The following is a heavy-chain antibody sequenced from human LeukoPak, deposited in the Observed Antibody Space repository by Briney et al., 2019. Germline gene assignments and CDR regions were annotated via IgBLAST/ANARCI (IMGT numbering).Heavy chain of an antibody. CDR3: ARESGYSYVGY. D-gene: IGHD5-18*01. CDR2: IYSGGST. J-gene: IGHJ4*02. CDR1: GFTVSSNY. Sequence: GGSLRLSCAASGFTVSSNYMSWVRQAPGKGLEWVSVIYSGGSTYYADSVTGRFTISRDNSKNTLYLQMNSLRAEDTAVYYCARESGYSYVGYWGQGTLVTVSS. V-gene: IGHV3-53*01.